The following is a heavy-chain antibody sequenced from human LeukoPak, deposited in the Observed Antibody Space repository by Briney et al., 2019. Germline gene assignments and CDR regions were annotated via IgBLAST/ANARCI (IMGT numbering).Heavy chain of an antibody. Sequence: GGSLRLSCAASGFTFSSYGMHWVRQAPGKGLEWVAVISYDGSNKYYADSVKGRFTISRDNSKNTLYLQMNSLRAEDTAVYYCAKDARYFGYYYGMDVWGQGTTVTVSS. J-gene: IGHJ6*02. CDR3: AKDARYFGYYYGMDV. D-gene: IGHD3-9*01. CDR1: GFTFSSYG. V-gene: IGHV3-30*18. CDR2: ISYDGSNK.